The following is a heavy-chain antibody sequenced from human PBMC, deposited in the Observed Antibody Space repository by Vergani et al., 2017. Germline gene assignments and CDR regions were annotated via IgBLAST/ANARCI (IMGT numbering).Heavy chain of an antibody. Sequence: QVQLVQSGAEVKKPGSSVKVSCKASGGTFSSYAISWVRQAPGQGLEWMGGTIPIFGTANYAQKFQGRGTITADESTCTAYMELSSLRSEDTAVYYCAKSPRDCSSTSCYSRWSYYYYMDVWGKGSTVTVSS. CDR2: TIPIFGTA. V-gene: IGHV1-69*01. CDR1: GGTFSSYA. D-gene: IGHD2-2*01. J-gene: IGHJ6*03. CDR3: AKSPRDCSSTSCYSRWSYYYYMDV.